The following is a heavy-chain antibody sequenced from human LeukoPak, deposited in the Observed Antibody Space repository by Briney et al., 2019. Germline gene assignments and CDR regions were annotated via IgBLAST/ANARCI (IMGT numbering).Heavy chain of an antibody. CDR2: IKQDGSEK. CDR1: GLSLGNYW. Sequence: GGSLRLSCVASGLSLGNYWMDGVRQAPGKGLEWVGNIKQDGSEKYYVDSVKGRFTISRDNAKNSLYLDMNSLRVEDTAIYYCTRDFDPWGQGTLVTVSS. J-gene: IGHJ5*02. CDR3: TRDFDP. V-gene: IGHV3-7*01.